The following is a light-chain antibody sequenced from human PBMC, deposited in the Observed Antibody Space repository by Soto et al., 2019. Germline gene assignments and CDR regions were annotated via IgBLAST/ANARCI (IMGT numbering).Light chain of an antibody. J-gene: IGKJ3*01. Sequence: DIQMTQSPSSLSASVGDRVTITCRASQDISNYLNWYQQKPGKAPKLLIYDASNLETGVPSRFSGSGSGTDFTFTISSLQPEDIATYYCQQYDNLRPLFTFGPGTKVDIK. CDR1: QDISNY. CDR3: QQYDNLRPLFT. CDR2: DAS. V-gene: IGKV1-33*01.